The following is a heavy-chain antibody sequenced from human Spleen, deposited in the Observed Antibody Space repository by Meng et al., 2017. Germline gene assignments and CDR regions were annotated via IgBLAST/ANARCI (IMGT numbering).Heavy chain of an antibody. Sequence: GGSLRLSCAASGFTFSNYWMSWVRQAPGKGLEWVSGISGSGGSTYYADSVKGRFTISRDNSKNTLYLQMNSLRAEDTAVYYCATNVDTAMSSFDYWGQGTLVTVSS. CDR2: ISGSGGST. D-gene: IGHD5-18*01. J-gene: IGHJ4*02. CDR1: GFTFSNYW. CDR3: ATNVDTAMSSFDY. V-gene: IGHV3-23*01.